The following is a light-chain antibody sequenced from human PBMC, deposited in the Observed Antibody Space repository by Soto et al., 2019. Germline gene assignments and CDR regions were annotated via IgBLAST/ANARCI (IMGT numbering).Light chain of an antibody. Sequence: DIQMTQSPPSLSSSVGDRVTITCRASQTIRTYLHWYQQKPGKAPNLLIYYASNLQSGVPSRFSGSGSGTDFTLTISSLQPEDSGTYYCQQTYSTLVSFCGGTKVEIK. CDR1: QTIRTY. V-gene: IGKV1-39*01. J-gene: IGKJ4*01. CDR2: YAS. CDR3: QQTYSTLVS.